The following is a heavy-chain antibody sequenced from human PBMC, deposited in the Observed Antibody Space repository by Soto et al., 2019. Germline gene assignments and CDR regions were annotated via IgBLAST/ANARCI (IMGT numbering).Heavy chain of an antibody. V-gene: IGHV3-48*01. J-gene: IGHJ4*02. CDR1: GFTFSSYS. Sequence: GGSLRLSCAASGFTFSSYSMNWVRQAPGKGLEWVSYISSSSSTIYYADSVKGRFTISRDNAKNSLYLQMNSLRAEDTAVYYCASGPYSSSSGLYYWGQGTLVTVSS. D-gene: IGHD6-6*01. CDR3: ASGPYSSSSGLYY. CDR2: ISSSSSTI.